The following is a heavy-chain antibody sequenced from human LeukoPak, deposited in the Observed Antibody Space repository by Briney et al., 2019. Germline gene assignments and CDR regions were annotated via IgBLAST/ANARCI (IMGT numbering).Heavy chain of an antibody. J-gene: IGHJ4*02. CDR1: GFTFRSYA. Sequence: PGGSLRLSCAASGFTFRSYAMSWVRQAPGRGLEWVSSISGGGGGPYYANSVKGRFTISRDNSKSTLYLQMNGLRAEDTAVYYCAKISTPIPAAGAMDNWGQGTLVTVSS. V-gene: IGHV3-23*01. D-gene: IGHD6-13*01. CDR2: ISGGGGGP. CDR3: AKISTPIPAAGAMDN.